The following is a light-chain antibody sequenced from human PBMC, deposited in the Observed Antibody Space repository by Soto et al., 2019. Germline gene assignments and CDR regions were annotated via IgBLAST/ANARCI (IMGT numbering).Light chain of an antibody. CDR3: QQYGSSL. J-gene: IGKJ3*01. V-gene: IGKV3-20*01. CDR2: GAS. Sequence: EIVLTQSPGTLSLSPGERATLSCRASQSVSSSYLAWYQQKPGQAPRLLIYGASSRATGIPDRFSGSGSGTDFPLTISRLEPVDFAVYYCQQYGSSLFGPGTKVDIK. CDR1: QSVSSSY.